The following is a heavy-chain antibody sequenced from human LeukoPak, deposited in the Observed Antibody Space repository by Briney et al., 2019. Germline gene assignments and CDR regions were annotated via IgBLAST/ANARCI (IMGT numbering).Heavy chain of an antibody. CDR1: GFTFSSYA. CDR3: ARISVAGTDYYYGMDV. Sequence: PGGSLRLSCAASGFTFSSYAMSWVRQAPGKGLEWVSTISTSGGSTYYADSVRGRFTVSRDNSRDTVYLQMNSLIAEDTAVYYCARISVAGTDYYYGMDVWGQGTTVTVSS. D-gene: IGHD6-19*01. CDR2: ISTSGGST. V-gene: IGHV3-23*01. J-gene: IGHJ6*02.